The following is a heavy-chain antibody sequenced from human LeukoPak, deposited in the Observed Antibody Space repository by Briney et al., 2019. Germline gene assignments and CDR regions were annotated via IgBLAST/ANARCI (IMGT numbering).Heavy chain of an antibody. Sequence: SETLSLTCTVSGGSISSYYWSWIRQHPGKGLEWIGYTHYSGNTYYNPSLKSRVTISVDTSKNQFSLKLSSVTAADTAVYYCARALYYYDSSGPNGLVYFDYWGQGTLVTVSS. CDR2: THYSGNT. CDR3: ARALYYYDSSGPNGLVYFDY. CDR1: GGSISSYY. J-gene: IGHJ4*02. V-gene: IGHV4-59*06. D-gene: IGHD3-22*01.